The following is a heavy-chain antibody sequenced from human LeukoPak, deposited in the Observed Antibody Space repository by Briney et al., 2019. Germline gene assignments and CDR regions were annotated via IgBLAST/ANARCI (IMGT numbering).Heavy chain of an antibody. CDR2: IKSETYGGTT. Sequence: PGGSLRLSCAASGFTFTNAWMSWVRQAPGKGLEWVGRIKSETYGGTTDYAAPVKGRFTISRDDSKNTLYLQMNSLKTEDTAVYCCTTETMTTVTTQDYWGQGTLVTVSS. V-gene: IGHV3-15*01. J-gene: IGHJ4*02. D-gene: IGHD4-17*01. CDR1: GFTFTNAW. CDR3: TTETMTTVTTQDY.